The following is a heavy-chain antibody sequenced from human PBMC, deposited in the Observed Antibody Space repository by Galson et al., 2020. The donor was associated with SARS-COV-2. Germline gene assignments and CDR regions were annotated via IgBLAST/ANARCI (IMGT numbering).Heavy chain of an antibody. CDR3: ARVYHSSGWYVEGGWFDP. V-gene: IGHV4-61*02. D-gene: IGHD6-19*01. CDR2: IYTSGST. Sequence: SETLSLTCTVSGGSISSGSYYWSWIRQPAGKGLEWIGRIYTSGSTNYNPSLKSRVTISVDTSKNQFSLKLSSVTAADTAVYYCARVYHSSGWYVEGGWFDPWGQGTLVTVSS. CDR1: GGSISSGSYY. J-gene: IGHJ5*02.